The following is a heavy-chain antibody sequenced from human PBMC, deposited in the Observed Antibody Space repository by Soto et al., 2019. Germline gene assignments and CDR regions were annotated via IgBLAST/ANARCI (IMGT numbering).Heavy chain of an antibody. CDR1: GFTFSSYG. Sequence: QVQLVESGGGVVQPGRSLRLSCAASGFTFSSYGMNWVRQAPGKGREWVAVISYDGSNKYYADSVKGRFTISRDNSKNTLYLQMNSLRAEDTAVYYCAKGYTYYYDSSGWGFDYWGQGTLVTVSS. CDR3: AKGYTYYYDSSGWGFDY. D-gene: IGHD3-22*01. J-gene: IGHJ4*02. CDR2: ISYDGSNK. V-gene: IGHV3-30*18.